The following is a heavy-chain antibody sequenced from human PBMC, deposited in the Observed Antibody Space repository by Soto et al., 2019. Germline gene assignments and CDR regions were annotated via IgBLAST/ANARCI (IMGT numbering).Heavy chain of an antibody. Sequence: SGPTLVNPTQALTLTCNFSGFSLSTGSVGVAWVRQAPGKALERLTLIYWNGETRAGASLDNRLAVTQGASNNQVALTMTNMDPVDTATYYGAHLPRFGDYNLDYRGQGIRVTVSS. D-gene: IGHD4-17*01. CDR1: GFSLSTGSVG. CDR2: IYWNGET. CDR3: AHLPRFGDYNLDY. J-gene: IGHJ4*02. V-gene: IGHV2-5*01.